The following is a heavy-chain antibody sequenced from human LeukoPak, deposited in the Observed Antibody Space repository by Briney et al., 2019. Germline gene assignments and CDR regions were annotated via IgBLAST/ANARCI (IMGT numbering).Heavy chain of an antibody. V-gene: IGHV3-23*01. D-gene: IGHD1-1*01. Sequence: GGSLRLSCAAPGFTFSSYAVSWVRQAPGRGLEWVSATSGSGGTYYIASVKGRFIVSRDNSRNTLYLQLNSLRAEDTAIYYCAKEDFRDHTTGFDSWGQGTLVTVSS. CDR3: AKEDFRDHTTGFDS. CDR1: GFTFSSYA. CDR2: TSGSGGT. J-gene: IGHJ5*01.